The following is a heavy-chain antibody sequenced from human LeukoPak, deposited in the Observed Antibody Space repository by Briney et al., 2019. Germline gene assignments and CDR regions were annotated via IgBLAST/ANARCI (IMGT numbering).Heavy chain of an antibody. CDR3: ARMRCSGGSCYPIDY. CDR1: GFTFSDYY. CDR2: ISSSGSTI. V-gene: IGHV3-11*01. J-gene: IGHJ4*02. D-gene: IGHD2-15*01. Sequence: GGSLRLSCAASGFTFSDYYMSWIRQAPGKGLEWVSYISSSGSTIYYADSVKGRFTISRDNAKNSLYLQMNSLRAEDTAVYYCARMRCSGGSCYPIDYWGQGTLVTVSS.